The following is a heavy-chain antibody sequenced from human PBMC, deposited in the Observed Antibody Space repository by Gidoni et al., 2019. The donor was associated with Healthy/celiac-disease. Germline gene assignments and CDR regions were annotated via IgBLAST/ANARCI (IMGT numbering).Heavy chain of an antibody. CDR2: ISSSSSYI. J-gene: IGHJ4*02. Sequence: EVQLVESGGGLVKPGGSLSLSCAASGFPFSRYSMNWVRPAPGKGLEWVQSISSSSSYIYYADSVKGRFTISRDNAKNSLYLQMNSLRAEDTAVYYCARDYGDAIIKNDYWGQGTLVTVSS. CDR3: ARDYGDAIIKNDY. CDR1: GFPFSRYS. D-gene: IGHD3-10*01. V-gene: IGHV3-21*01.